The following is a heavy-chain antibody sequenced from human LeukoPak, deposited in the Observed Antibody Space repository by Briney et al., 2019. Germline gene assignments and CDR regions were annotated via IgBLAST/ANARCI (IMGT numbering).Heavy chain of an antibody. CDR3: ARDRYYYDSSGYQLDY. Sequence: GGSLRLSCAASGFTLSDYYMSWIRQAPGKGLEWVSYISSSGSTIYYADSVKGRFTISRDNAKNSLYLQMNSLRAEDTAVYYCARDRYYYDSSGYQLDYWGQGTLVTVSS. D-gene: IGHD3-22*01. J-gene: IGHJ4*02. V-gene: IGHV3-11*01. CDR2: ISSSGSTI. CDR1: GFTLSDYY.